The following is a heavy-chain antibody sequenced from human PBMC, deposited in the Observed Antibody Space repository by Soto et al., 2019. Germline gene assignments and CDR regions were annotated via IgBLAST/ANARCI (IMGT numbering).Heavy chain of an antibody. V-gene: IGHV3-23*01. D-gene: IGHD6-19*01. CDR3: AKKLGKGIAVDGNFGY. CDR2: VSGSGGST. J-gene: IGHJ4*02. Sequence: EVQLLESGGGFVQPGGSLRLSCAASGVTCSSYAMSWVRQAPGTGLEWVSAVSGSGGSTYYEDSVKGRFTISRDNSKNTLYLQMNSRRAEDTAVYYCAKKLGKGIAVDGNFGYRGQGTMVTVSS. CDR1: GVTCSSYA.